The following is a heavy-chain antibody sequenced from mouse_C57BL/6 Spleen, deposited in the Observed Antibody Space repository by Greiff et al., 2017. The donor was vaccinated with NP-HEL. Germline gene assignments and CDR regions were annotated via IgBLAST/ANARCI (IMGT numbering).Heavy chain of an antibody. D-gene: IGHD1-1*01. CDR2: FYPGSGST. V-gene: IGHV1-55*01. CDR3: ASIITTETSDY. Sequence: QVQLQQPGAELVKPGASVKMSCKASGYTFTSYWITWVKQRPGQGLEWIGDFYPGSGSTNYNEKFKSKATLTVDTSSSTAYMQLSSLTSEDSAVYYCASIITTETSDYWGQGTTLTVSS. J-gene: IGHJ2*01. CDR1: GYTFTSYW.